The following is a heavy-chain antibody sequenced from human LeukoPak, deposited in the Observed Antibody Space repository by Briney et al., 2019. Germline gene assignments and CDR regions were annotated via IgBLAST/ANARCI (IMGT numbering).Heavy chain of an antibody. CDR1: GFSVSSSH. Sequence: GGSLRLSCAASGFSVSSSHMSWVRQAPGKGLEWVSVIYSGGNTHYADSVKGRFTISRDNSKNTLYLQMNSLRAEDTAVYYCARGIAVAGIVGVFDYWGQGILVTVSS. CDR3: ARGIAVAGIVGVFDY. V-gene: IGHV3-66*01. CDR2: IYSGGNT. J-gene: IGHJ4*02. D-gene: IGHD6-13*01.